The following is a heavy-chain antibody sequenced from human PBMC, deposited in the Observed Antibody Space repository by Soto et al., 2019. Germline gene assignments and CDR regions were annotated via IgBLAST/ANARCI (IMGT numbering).Heavy chain of an antibody. J-gene: IGHJ4*02. D-gene: IGHD2-21*02. V-gene: IGHV4-59*13. CDR1: GDSIRNYY. CDR2: IHYSGGT. Sequence: SETLSLTCTVPGDSIRNYYWIWLRQVPGKGLEWIGYIHYSGGTNYNPSLKSRLTIAVDTSKNQFFLKLSSVTAADTAVYYCARGRGDYYFDYWGQGTLVTVSS. CDR3: ARGRGDYYFDY.